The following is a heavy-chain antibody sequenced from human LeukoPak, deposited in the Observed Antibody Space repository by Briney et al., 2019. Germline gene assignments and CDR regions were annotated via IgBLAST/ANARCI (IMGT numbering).Heavy chain of an antibody. CDR2: ISSSSSYI. CDR1: GFTFSSYS. J-gene: IGHJ4*02. CDR3: ARAYYGSGSYYQQRFDY. Sequence: GGSLRLSCAASGFTFSSYSMNWVRQAPGKGLEWVSSISSSSSYIYYADSVKGRFTISRDNAKNSLYLQMNSLRAEDTAVCYCARAYYGSGSYYQQRFDYWGQGTLVTVSS. V-gene: IGHV3-21*01. D-gene: IGHD3-10*01.